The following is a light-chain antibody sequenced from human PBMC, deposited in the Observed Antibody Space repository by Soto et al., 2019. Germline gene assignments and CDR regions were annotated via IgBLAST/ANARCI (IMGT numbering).Light chain of an antibody. Sequence: DAVMTQSPLSLPVTPGEPASISCRSSQSLLHTNGYNYLDWYLQKPRQSPQVLVYLGSNRSSGVPDRFSGSGSGTDFTLKISRVEAEDVGLYYCMQTLQTPRTFCQGTKVDIK. V-gene: IGKV2-28*01. J-gene: IGKJ1*01. CDR3: MQTLQTPRT. CDR1: QSLLHTNGYNY. CDR2: LGS.